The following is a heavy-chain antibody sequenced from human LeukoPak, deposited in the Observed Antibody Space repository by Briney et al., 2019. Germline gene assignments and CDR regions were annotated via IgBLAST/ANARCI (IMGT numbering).Heavy chain of an antibody. V-gene: IGHV3-21*01. Sequence: PGGSLRLPCAASGFTFSSYSMSWVRQAPGKGLEWVSSISSSSSYIYYADSVKGRFNISRDNAKNSLYLQMNGLRAEDTAVYYCARDRGDGYNIDFYFDYWGQGTLVTVSS. CDR3: ARDRGDGYNIDFYFDY. CDR1: GFTFSSYS. J-gene: IGHJ4*02. D-gene: IGHD5-24*01. CDR2: ISSSSSYI.